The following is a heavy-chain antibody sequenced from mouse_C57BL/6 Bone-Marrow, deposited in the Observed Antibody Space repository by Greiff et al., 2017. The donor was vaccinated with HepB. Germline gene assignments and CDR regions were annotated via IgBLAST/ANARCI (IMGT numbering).Heavy chain of an antibody. D-gene: IGHD1-1*02. CDR3: ARWWSFAY. V-gene: IGHV3-6*01. CDR2: ISYDGSN. CDR1: GYSITSGYY. J-gene: IGHJ3*01. Sequence: EVKLVESGPGLVKPSQSLSLTCSVTGYSITSGYYWNWIRQFPGNKLEWMGYISYDGSNNYNPSLKNRISITRDTSKNQFFLKLNSVTTEDTATYYCARWWSFAYWGQGTLVTVSA.